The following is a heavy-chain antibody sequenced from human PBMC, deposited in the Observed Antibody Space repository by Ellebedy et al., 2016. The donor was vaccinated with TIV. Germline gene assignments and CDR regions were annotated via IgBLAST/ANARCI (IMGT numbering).Heavy chain of an antibody. D-gene: IGHD3-22*01. J-gene: IGHJ4*02. Sequence: SETLSLTCTVSGGSISSSSYYWGWIRQPPGKGLEWIGSIYHSGSTYYNPSLKSRVTISVDTSKNQFSLKLSSVTAADTAVYYCASTHYYDSSGYWGLDYWGQGTLVTVSS. CDR2: IYHSGST. V-gene: IGHV4-39*07. CDR1: GGSISSSSYY. CDR3: ASTHYYDSSGYWGLDY.